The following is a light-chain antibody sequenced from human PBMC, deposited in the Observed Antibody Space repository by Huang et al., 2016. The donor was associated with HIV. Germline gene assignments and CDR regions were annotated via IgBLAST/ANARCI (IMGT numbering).Light chain of an antibody. CDR2: AAS. J-gene: IGKJ4*01. CDR1: QSVHRY. Sequence: EIVLTQSPATLSLSPGERATLSCRASQSVHRYLAWYQQKPGQAPSLLIYAASIRATGIPARFSGSGSGTDFTLTISNLQSEDFAVYYCQQRSAWPLTFGGGTKVEI. CDR3: QQRSAWPLT. V-gene: IGKV3-11*01.